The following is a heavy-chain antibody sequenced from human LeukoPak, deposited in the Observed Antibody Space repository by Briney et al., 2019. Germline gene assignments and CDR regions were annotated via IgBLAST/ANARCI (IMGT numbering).Heavy chain of an antibody. CDR2: ISGSGGST. CDR1: GFTFSSYA. D-gene: IGHD6-19*01. V-gene: IGHV3-23*01. Sequence: QPGGSLILSCAASGFTFSSYAMSWVRPAPGKGLEWVSAISGSGGSTYYADSVKGRFTISRDNSKNTLYLQMNSLRAEDTAVYYCAKLYSSGWNNFDYWGQGTLVTVSS. CDR3: AKLYSSGWNNFDY. J-gene: IGHJ4*02.